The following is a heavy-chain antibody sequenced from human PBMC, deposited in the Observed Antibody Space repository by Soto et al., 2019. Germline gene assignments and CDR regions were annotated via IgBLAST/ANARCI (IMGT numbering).Heavy chain of an antibody. Sequence: ASETLSLTCTFSVGSIISYYWSWIRQPPGKGLEWIGYIYYSGSTNYNPSLKSRVTISVDTSKNQFSLKLSSVTAADTAVYYCARVRFGELLVDYWGQGTLVTVSS. CDR3: ARVRFGELLVDY. J-gene: IGHJ4*02. CDR1: VGSIISYY. CDR2: IYYSGST. D-gene: IGHD3-10*01. V-gene: IGHV4-59*01.